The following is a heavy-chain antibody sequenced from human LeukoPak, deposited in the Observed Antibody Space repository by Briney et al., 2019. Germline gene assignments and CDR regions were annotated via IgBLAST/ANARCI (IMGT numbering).Heavy chain of an antibody. CDR2: ISSSSSYI. J-gene: IGHJ4*02. Sequence: PGGSLRLSCAASGFTFSDYYMSWIRQAPGKGLEWVSSISSSSSYIYYADSVKGRFTISRDNAKNSLYLQMNSLRAEDTAVYYCARDQGWELSYFDYWGQGTLVTVSS. CDR1: GFTFSDYY. CDR3: ARDQGWELSYFDY. D-gene: IGHD1-26*01. V-gene: IGHV3-11*06.